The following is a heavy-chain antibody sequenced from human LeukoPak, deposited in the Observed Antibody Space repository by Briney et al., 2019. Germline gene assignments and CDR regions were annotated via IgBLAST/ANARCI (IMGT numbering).Heavy chain of an antibody. CDR2: INHSGST. Sequence: PSETLSLTCAVYGGSFSGYYWSWIRQPPGKGLEWIGEINHSGSTNYNPSLKSRVTISVDTSKNQFSLKLRSVTAADTAVYYCARDSNYYGSGYGFDPWGQGTLVTVSS. V-gene: IGHV4-34*01. CDR1: GGSFSGYY. CDR3: ARDSNYYGSGYGFDP. J-gene: IGHJ5*02. D-gene: IGHD3-10*01.